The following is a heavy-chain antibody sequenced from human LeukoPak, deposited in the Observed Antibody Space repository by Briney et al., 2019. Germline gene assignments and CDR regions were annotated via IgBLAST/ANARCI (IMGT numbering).Heavy chain of an antibody. V-gene: IGHV3-48*04. CDR2: ISSSSSTI. CDR1: GFTFSSYS. CDR3: ASPFDY. J-gene: IGHJ4*02. Sequence: PGGSLRLSCAASGFTFSSYSMNWVRQALGKGLEWVSYISSSSSTIYYADSVKGRFTISRDNAKNSLYLQMNSLRAEDTAVYYCASPFDYWGQGTLVTVSS.